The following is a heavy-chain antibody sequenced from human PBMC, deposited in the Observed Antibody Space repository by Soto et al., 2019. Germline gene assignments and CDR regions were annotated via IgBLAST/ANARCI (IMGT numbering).Heavy chain of an antibody. CDR3: VKGSVVARQELDY. D-gene: IGHD2-15*01. CDR1: GFSFSNCG. J-gene: IGHJ4*02. Sequence: QVQLVESGGGVVQPGRSLRLSCAASGFSFSNCGMHWVRQAPGKGLEWVAAISSDGGDKYYSESVKGRFTISRDNSKNTLVLQMSSLRVEDTAVYYCVKGSVVARQELDYWGQGTLVTVSS. CDR2: ISSDGGDK. V-gene: IGHV3-30*18.